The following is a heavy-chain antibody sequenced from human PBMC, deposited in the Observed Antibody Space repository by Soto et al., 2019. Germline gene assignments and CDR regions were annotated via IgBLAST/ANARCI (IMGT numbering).Heavy chain of an antibody. CDR3: ARDRAISGWSPRSYYYYGMDV. V-gene: IGHV1-2*04. Sequence: GVSVKGACKAAGYTLTGYYRERGRQAHRQGVEWMGWINPNSGGTNYAEKFQAWVTMTRDTSISTASMELSRLRSDDTAVYYCARDRAISGWSPRSYYYYGMDVWDQGTTVTVSS. CDR2: INPNSGGT. J-gene: IGHJ6*02. D-gene: IGHD6-19*01. CDR1: GYTLTGYY.